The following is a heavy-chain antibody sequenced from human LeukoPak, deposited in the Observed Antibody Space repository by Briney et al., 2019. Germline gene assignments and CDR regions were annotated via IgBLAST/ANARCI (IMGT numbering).Heavy chain of an antibody. CDR1: GYTFTSYG. D-gene: IGHD5-12*01. Sequence: GASVKVSCKASGYTFTSYGMSWVRQAPGQGLEWMGWISAYNDNTIYPQKFQGRVTMTTDISTSTAYMELRSLRSDDTAIYYCARDSGYDPRDYMDVWGKGTTVTISS. V-gene: IGHV1-18*01. CDR2: ISAYNDNT. J-gene: IGHJ6*03. CDR3: ARDSGYDPRDYMDV.